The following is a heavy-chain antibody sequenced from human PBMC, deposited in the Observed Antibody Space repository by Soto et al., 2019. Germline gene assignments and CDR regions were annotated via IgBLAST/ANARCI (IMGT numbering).Heavy chain of an antibody. J-gene: IGHJ5*02. CDR1: GASIISSDLY. V-gene: IGHV4-39*01. CDR2: IFSLGSS. CDR3: ARHSLALRKNNWFDP. D-gene: IGHD3-3*02. Sequence: PSEALSLTCPVSGASIISSDLYWGWCRHRLGKGLDWIGSIFSLGSSYYNPSLKSRVTMSVDTSKNQFSLRLRSVTAADTALYFCARHSLALRKNNWFDPWGQGIMVTVSS.